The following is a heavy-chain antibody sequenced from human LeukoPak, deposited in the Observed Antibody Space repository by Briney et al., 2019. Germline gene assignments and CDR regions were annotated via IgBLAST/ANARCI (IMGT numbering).Heavy chain of an antibody. J-gene: IGHJ4*02. CDR3: AREGRYYGSGSYYRGDFDY. Sequence: GSLRLSCAVSGFSFSAYAMHWVRQAPGKGLEWVAVISYDGSYKYYADSVKGRFTISRDNSKNTLYLQMNSLRAEDTAVYYCAREGRYYGSGSYYRGDFDYWGQGTLVTVSS. CDR2: ISYDGSYK. V-gene: IGHV3-30*04. CDR1: GFSFSAYA. D-gene: IGHD3-10*01.